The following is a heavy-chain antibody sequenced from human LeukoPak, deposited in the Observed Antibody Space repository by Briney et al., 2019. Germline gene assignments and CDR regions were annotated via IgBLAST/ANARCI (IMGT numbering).Heavy chain of an antibody. V-gene: IGHV3-48*01. CDR2: IGISSGNT. Sequence: GGSLRLSCAASGFNFIDYSMNWVRQAPGKGLEWISYIGISSGNTKYADSVKGRFTISRDKARNSLYLQINSLRVEDTAVYYCARDHRYAFDNWGHGTLVTVSS. D-gene: IGHD5-12*01. CDR1: GFNFIDYS. CDR3: ARDHRYAFDN. J-gene: IGHJ4*01.